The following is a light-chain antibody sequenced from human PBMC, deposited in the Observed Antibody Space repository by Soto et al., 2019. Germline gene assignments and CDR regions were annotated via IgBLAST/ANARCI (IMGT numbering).Light chain of an antibody. V-gene: IGKV4-1*01. J-gene: IGKJ3*01. Sequence: DIVMTQSPDSLAVSLGERAAINCKSSQTLLSSSNNENYLAWYQQRPGQPPKLLFSWASTRETGVPDRFSGSGSGTDFTLTISSLQAEDVAVYYCHHYSNGPPTFGPGTRVEIK. CDR1: QTLLSSSNNENY. CDR2: WAS. CDR3: HHYSNGPPT.